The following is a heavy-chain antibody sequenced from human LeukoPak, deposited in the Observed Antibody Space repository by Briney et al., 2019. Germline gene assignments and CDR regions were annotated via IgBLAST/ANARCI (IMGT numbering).Heavy chain of an antibody. D-gene: IGHD6-6*01. CDR3: AKGPYSDSSEWFDP. Sequence: GGSLRLSCAASGFTFSSYAMGWLRQTPGKGLDWVSSFSGSGGRTYYAASVKGRFTISRDNSKNTLYLQMSSLRAEDTAIYYCAKGPYSDSSEWFDPWGQGTLVTVSS. CDR2: FSGSGGRT. CDR1: GFTFSSYA. J-gene: IGHJ5*02. V-gene: IGHV3-23*01.